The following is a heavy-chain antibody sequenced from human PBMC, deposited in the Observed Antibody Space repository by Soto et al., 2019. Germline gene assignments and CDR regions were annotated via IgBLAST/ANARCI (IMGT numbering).Heavy chain of an antibody. CDR1: CGPISSYY. Sequence: SETLSLTCTVSCGPISSYYWSWIRQPPGKGLEWIGYIYYSGSTNYNPSLKSRVTISVNTSKNQFSLKLTSVTAADTAVYYCASVSSGWWYFDYWGQGTLVTVSS. CDR3: ASVSSGWWYFDY. J-gene: IGHJ4*02. CDR2: IYYSGST. V-gene: IGHV4-59*01. D-gene: IGHD6-19*01.